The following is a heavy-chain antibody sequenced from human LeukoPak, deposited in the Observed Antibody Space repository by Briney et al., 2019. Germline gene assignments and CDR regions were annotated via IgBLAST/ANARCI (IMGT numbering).Heavy chain of an antibody. Sequence: SQTLSLTCTVSGGSISSGGYYWSWIRQHPGKGLEWIGYIYYSGSTYYNPSLKSRVTISVDRSKNQFSLKLSSVTAADTAVYYCARDRGGYTYSHDYWGQGTLVTVHS. CDR2: IYYSGST. CDR3: ARDRGGYTYSHDY. J-gene: IGHJ4*02. V-gene: IGHV4-31*03. CDR1: GGSISSGGYY. D-gene: IGHD5-18*01.